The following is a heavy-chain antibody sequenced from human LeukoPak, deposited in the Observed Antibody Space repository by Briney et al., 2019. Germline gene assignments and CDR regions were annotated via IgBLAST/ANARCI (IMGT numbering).Heavy chain of an antibody. CDR3: AKDRLTGYSYGYAFDI. J-gene: IGHJ3*02. Sequence: PGGSLRLSCAASGFTFSSYSMNWVRQAPGKGLEWVSSISSSTSYIYYADSVKGRFTISRDNSKNTLYLQMNSLGAEDTAVYYCAKDRLTGYSYGYAFDIWGQGTMVTVSS. D-gene: IGHD5-18*01. CDR1: GFTFSSYS. V-gene: IGHV3-21*04. CDR2: ISSSTSYI.